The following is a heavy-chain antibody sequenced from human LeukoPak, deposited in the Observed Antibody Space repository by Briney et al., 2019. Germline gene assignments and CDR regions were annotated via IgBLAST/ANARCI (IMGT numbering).Heavy chain of an antibody. Sequence: GASVKVSCTASGYTFTSYAMHWVRQAPGQRLEWMGWINAGNGNTKYSQKFQGRVTITRDTSASTAYMELSSLRSEDTAVYYCARGGSRMTTFYIIDYWGQGTLVTVSS. V-gene: IGHV1-3*01. CDR2: INAGNGNT. J-gene: IGHJ4*02. D-gene: IGHD4-11*01. CDR3: ARGGSRMTTFYIIDY. CDR1: GYTFTSYA.